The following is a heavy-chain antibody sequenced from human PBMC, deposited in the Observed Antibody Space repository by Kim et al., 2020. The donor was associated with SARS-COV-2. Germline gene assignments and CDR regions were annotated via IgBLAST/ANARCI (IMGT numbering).Heavy chain of an antibody. CDR3: ARGTAYGYVGYYYYYGMDV. Sequence: SVKVSCKASGGTFSSYAISWVRQAPGQGLEWMGGIIPIFGTANYAQKFQGRVTITADESTNTAYMELSSLRSEDTAVYYCARGTAYGYVGYYYYYGMDVWGQGTTVTVSS. CDR1: GGTFSSYA. V-gene: IGHV1-69*13. J-gene: IGHJ6*02. D-gene: IGHD5-18*01. CDR2: IIPIFGTA.